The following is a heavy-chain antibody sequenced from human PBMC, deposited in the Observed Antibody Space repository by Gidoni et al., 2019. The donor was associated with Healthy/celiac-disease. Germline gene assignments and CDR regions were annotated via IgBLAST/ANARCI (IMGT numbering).Heavy chain of an antibody. D-gene: IGHD1-26*01. CDR2: ISGSGGST. J-gene: IGHJ6*02. CDR3: AKGTVGATRYGMDV. CDR1: GFTLSSYA. V-gene: IGHV3-23*01. Sequence: EVQLLESGGGLVQPGGSLRLSCAASGFTLSSYAMSWVRQAPGKGLEWVSAISGSGGSTYYADSVKGRFTISRDNSKNTLYLQMNSLRAEDTAVYYCAKGTVGATRYGMDVWGQGTTVTVSS.